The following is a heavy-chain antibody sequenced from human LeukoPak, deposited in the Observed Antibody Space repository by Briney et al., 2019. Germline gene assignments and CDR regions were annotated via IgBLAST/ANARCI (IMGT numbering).Heavy chain of an antibody. CDR1: GGLISNNAYY. CDR3: ARLFPGQQVVDY. Sequence: SETLSLTCSVSGGLISNNAYYWAWIRQPPGKGLEWIGTIYYTGTTYYNPSLKSRATISVDTSKNQFSLKLSSVTAADTAVYSCARLFPGQQVVDYWGQGTLVTVSS. CDR2: IYYTGTT. J-gene: IGHJ4*02. D-gene: IGHD6-13*01. V-gene: IGHV4-39*01.